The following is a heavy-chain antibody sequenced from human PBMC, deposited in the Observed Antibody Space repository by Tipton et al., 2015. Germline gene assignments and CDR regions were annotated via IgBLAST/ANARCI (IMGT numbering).Heavy chain of an antibody. J-gene: IGHJ4*02. CDR2: ISGSGDRT. D-gene: IGHD3-9*01. CDR3: AKCGGYFDWLMAEDS. Sequence: GSLRLSCAASGFTFSNFGMSWVRQAPGKGLEWVSVISGSGDRTYIADSVKGRFTMSRDNSKNTLYLQMNSLRAEDTALYYCAKCGGYFDWLMAEDSWGQGTLVTVSS. CDR1: GFTFSNFG. V-gene: IGHV3-23*01.